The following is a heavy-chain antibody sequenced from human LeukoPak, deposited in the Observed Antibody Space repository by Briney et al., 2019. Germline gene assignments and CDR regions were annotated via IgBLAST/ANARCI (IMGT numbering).Heavy chain of an antibody. CDR1: GFTFDDYA. CDR3: ARGGGSSWEIDH. V-gene: IGHV3-43D*03. CDR2: VTWDGSFT. D-gene: IGHD6-13*01. Sequence: AGGSLRLSCAASGFTFDDYAMHWVRQAPGKGLEWVSLVTWDGSFTYYVDSVKGRFTISRDNAKNTLYLQMNSLRAEDTAVYYCARGGGSSWEIDHWGQGTLVTVSS. J-gene: IGHJ4*02.